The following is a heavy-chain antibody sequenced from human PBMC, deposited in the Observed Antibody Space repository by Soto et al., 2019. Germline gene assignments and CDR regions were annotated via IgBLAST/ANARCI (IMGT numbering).Heavy chain of an antibody. J-gene: IGHJ6*02. Sequence: SVKVSCKASGGTFSSYAISWVRQAPGQGLEWIGGIIPIFGTANYAQKFQGRVTITADESTSTAYMELSSLRSEDTAVYYCAKYCSGGSCYSQPNYYYYGMDVWGQGTTVTVSS. CDR1: GGTFSSYA. CDR3: AKYCSGGSCYSQPNYYYYGMDV. D-gene: IGHD2-15*01. V-gene: IGHV1-69*13. CDR2: IIPIFGTA.